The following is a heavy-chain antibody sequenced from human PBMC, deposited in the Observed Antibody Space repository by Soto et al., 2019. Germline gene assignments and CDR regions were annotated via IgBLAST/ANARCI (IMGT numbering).Heavy chain of an antibody. Sequence: SVKVSCKASGYTFTDYYMHWVRQAPGQGLEWMGWINPNSGATNYAQKFQGRITMTRDTSITTAYMELSRLRSDDTADTAIYYCARSLKRADAFDIWGQGTMVTVSS. CDR2: INPNSGAT. CDR1: GYTFTDYY. J-gene: IGHJ3*02. CDR3: ARSLKRADAFDI. V-gene: IGHV1-2*02.